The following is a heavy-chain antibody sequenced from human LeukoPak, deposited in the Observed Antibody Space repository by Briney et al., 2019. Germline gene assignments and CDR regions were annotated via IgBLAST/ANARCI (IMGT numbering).Heavy chain of an antibody. CDR1: GFTFSSYD. V-gene: IGHV3-23*01. Sequence: GGSLRLSCAASGFTFSSYDMTWARQAPGKGLEWLSSISGSADRTYYADSVKGRFTISRDNSKNTLYLQVDSLRGEDTAVYYCAILRGANFWGQGTLVTVSS. CDR2: ISGSADRT. CDR3: AILRGANF. J-gene: IGHJ4*02. D-gene: IGHD3-9*01.